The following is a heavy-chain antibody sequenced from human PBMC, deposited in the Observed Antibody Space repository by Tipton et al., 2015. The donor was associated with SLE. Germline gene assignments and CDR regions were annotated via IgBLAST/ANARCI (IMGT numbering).Heavy chain of an antibody. CDR3: ARSSATGFYYMNV. D-gene: IGHD3-10*01. J-gene: IGHJ6*03. V-gene: IGHV4-59*01. Sequence: TLSLTCTVSGGSISSYYWSWIRQPPGKGLEWIGYIYYSGSTNYNPSLKSRVTISGDTSKNEFSLKLSSVTAADTAVYYCARSSATGFYYMNVWGKGTTVIVSS. CDR2: IYYSGST. CDR1: GGSISSYY.